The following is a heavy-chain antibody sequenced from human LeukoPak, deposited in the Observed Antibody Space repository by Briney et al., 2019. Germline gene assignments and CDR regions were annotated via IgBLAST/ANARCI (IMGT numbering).Heavy chain of an antibody. CDR2: INSNSGDA. Sequence: ASVKVSCKASGYTFSSYHMHWVRQAPGQGLEWMGIINSNSGDADYAQRFQGRVTMTRDTSTSTVYMEVGSLTSEDTAVYYCARSMGRGYYGMDVWGQGTTVTVSS. J-gene: IGHJ6*02. D-gene: IGHD5-24*01. CDR3: ARSMGRGYYGMDV. V-gene: IGHV1-46*01. CDR1: GYTFSSYH.